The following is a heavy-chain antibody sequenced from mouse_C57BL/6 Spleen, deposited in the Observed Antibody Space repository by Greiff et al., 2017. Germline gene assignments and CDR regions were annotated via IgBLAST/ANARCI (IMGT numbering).Heavy chain of an antibody. Sequence: QVQLQQSGAELVRPGASVKLSCTASGYTFTDYYINWVKQRPGQGLEWIARIYPGSGNTYYNEKFKGKATLTAEKSSSTAYMQLSSLTSEDSAVYFCASPHGIYEDWFAYWGQGTLVTVSA. J-gene: IGHJ3*01. CDR3: ASPHGIYEDWFAY. CDR1: GYTFTDYY. D-gene: IGHD2-1*01. V-gene: IGHV1-76*01. CDR2: IYPGSGNT.